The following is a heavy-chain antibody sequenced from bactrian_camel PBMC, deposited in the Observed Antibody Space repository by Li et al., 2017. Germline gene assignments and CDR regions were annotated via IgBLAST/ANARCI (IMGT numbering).Heavy chain of an antibody. CDR2: VYTGPTST. CDR3: AARTHFSAARGPWDDFGF. J-gene: IGHJ6*01. V-gene: IGHV3S1*01. Sequence: HVQLVESGGGSVEAGGSLTLSCRATGIAYNSVCMGWFRQVPGKEREGVAIVYTGPTSTFYADSVKGRFTLSRLNDENVVSLQMHNLTTEDSAMYYCAARTHFSAARGPWDDFGFWGQGTQVTVS. CDR1: GIAYNSVC.